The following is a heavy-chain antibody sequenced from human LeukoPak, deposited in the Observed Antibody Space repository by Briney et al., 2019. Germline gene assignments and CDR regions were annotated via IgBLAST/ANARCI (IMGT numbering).Heavy chain of an antibody. V-gene: IGHV3-30*02. Sequence: GGSLRLSCAASGFTFSSYGMHWVRQAPGKGLEWVAFIRYDGSNKYYADSVKGRFTISRDNSKNTLYLQMNSLRAEDTAVYYCAKDEGTVVTRNFDYWGQGTLVTVSS. CDR1: GFTFSSYG. D-gene: IGHD4-23*01. J-gene: IGHJ4*02. CDR3: AKDEGTVVTRNFDY. CDR2: IRYDGSNK.